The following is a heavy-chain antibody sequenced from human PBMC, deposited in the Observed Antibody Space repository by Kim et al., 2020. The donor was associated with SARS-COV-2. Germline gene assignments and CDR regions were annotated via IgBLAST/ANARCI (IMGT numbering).Heavy chain of an antibody. V-gene: IGHV3-11*06. CDR1: GFTFSDYY. D-gene: IGHD3-10*01. J-gene: IGHJ6*02. CDR2: ISSSSIYT. CDR3: ARIDTMVRVYYYYGLDV. Sequence: GGSLRLSCAASGFTFSDYYMSWIRQAPGKGLEWVSYISSSSIYTDYADSVKGRFTISRDNAKNSLYLQVNSLRAEDTAVYYCARIDTMVRVYYYYGLDVWGQGTTVTVSS.